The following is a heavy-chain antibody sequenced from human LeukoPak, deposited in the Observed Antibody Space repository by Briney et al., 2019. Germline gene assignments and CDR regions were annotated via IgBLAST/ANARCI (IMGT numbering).Heavy chain of an antibody. CDR1: GGSISRYY. CDR2: IYHSGST. Sequence: SETLSLTCNVSGGSISRYYWSWIRQPPGKGLEWIGSIYHSGSTYYNPSLKSRVTISVDTSKNQFSLKLSSVTAADTAVYYCAREGNGGNSNYYYYMDVWGKGTTVTVSS. V-gene: IGHV4-38-2*02. J-gene: IGHJ6*03. D-gene: IGHD4-23*01. CDR3: AREGNGGNSNYYYYMDV.